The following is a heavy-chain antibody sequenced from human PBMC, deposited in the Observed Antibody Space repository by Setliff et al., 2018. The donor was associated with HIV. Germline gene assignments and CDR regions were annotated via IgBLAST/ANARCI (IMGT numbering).Heavy chain of an antibody. CDR2: IYSTGST. Sequence: PSETLSLTCTVSGASISSHYWSWIRQSPGRELEWIGYIYSTGSTNYNPSLQSRVSISMDASKNKFSLKVTSVTSADTAVYYCAKGAGFYGDYTFDYWARGTLVTVSS. V-gene: IGHV4-59*11. J-gene: IGHJ4*02. CDR1: GASISSHY. CDR3: AKGAGFYGDYTFDY. D-gene: IGHD4-17*01.